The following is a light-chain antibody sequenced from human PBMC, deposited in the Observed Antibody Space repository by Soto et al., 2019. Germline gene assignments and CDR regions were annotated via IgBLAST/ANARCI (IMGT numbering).Light chain of an antibody. J-gene: IGKJ5*01. CDR1: QSVLYSSNNKNY. CDR2: WAS. V-gene: IGKV4-1*01. Sequence: DIVMTQSPDSLAVSLCERATINCKSSQSVLYSSNNKNYLAWYQQKPGQPPKLLIYWASTRESGVPDRFSVSESGTDFTLTISSLKEEDGSVYDGQQYYSTTITFGQGTRLEIK. CDR3: QQYYSTTIT.